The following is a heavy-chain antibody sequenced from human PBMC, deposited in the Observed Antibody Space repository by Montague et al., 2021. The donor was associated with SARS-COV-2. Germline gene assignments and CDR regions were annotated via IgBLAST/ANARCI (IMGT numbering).Heavy chain of an antibody. D-gene: IGHD1-26*01. CDR1: GDSITNTYW. CDR2: VYHSGGT. CDR3: ARGRVDLGATGLKVVFDI. Sequence: SETLSLTCAVSGDSITNTYWWTWVRQSPGKGLEWIGEVYHSGGTHCNPSLKSRVTVSLAKSKNQFSLNLSSVTAADTAVYYCARGRVDLGATGLKVVFDIWGQGTVVTVSS. J-gene: IGHJ3*02. V-gene: IGHV4-4*02.